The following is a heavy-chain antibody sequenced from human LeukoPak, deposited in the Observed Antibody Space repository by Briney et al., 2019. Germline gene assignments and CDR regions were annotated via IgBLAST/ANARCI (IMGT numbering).Heavy chain of an antibody. Sequence: PGESLKISCKGSGYSFTSYWIGWVRQMPGKGLEWMGIIYPGDSDTRYSPSFQGQVTISADKSISTAYLQWSSLKASDTAMYYCARGGDYDILTGYYFPGYYYMDVWGKGTTVTVSS. V-gene: IGHV5-51*01. J-gene: IGHJ6*03. CDR1: GYSFTSYW. D-gene: IGHD3-9*01. CDR3: ARGGDYDILTGYYFPGYYYMDV. CDR2: IYPGDSDT.